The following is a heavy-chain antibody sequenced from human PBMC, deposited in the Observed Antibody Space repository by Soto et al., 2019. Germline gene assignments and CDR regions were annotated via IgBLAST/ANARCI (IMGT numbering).Heavy chain of an antibody. J-gene: IGHJ4*02. Sequence: GGSLRLSCAASGFTFSSYWMSWVRQAPGKGLEWVANIKQDGSEKYYVDSVKGRFTMSRDNAKNSLYLQMNSLRAEDTAVYYCARDGTNYGSGSYYNGFWGQGTLVTVSS. CDR3: ARDGTNYGSGSYYNGF. V-gene: IGHV3-7*05. CDR1: GFTFSSYW. D-gene: IGHD3-10*01. CDR2: IKQDGSEK.